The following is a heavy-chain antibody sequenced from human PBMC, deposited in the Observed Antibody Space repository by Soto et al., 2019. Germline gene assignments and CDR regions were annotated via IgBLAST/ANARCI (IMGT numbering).Heavy chain of an antibody. CDR2: IYPGDSDT. J-gene: IGHJ5*02. CDR1: GYSFTSYW. D-gene: IGHD2-21*02. V-gene: IGHV5-51*01. CDR3: ARLGRFTAPVRNWFDP. Sequence: PGESLKISCKGSGYSFTSYWIGWVRQMPGKGLEWMGIIYPGDSDTRYSPSFQGQVTISADKSISTAYLQWSSLKASDTAMYYCARLGRFTAPVRNWFDPWGQGTLVTVSS.